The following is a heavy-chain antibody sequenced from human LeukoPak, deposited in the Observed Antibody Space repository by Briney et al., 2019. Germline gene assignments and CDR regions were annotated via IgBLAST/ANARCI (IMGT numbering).Heavy chain of an antibody. CDR3: ASDSSGYYYASYYFDY. J-gene: IGHJ4*02. D-gene: IGHD3-22*01. CDR1: GYTFTSYY. Sequence: ASVKVSCKASGYTFTSYYMHWVRQAPGQGLEWMGTINPSGGSTSYAQKFQGRVTMTRDMSTSTVYMELSSLRSEDTAVYYCASDSSGYYYASYYFDYWGQGTLVTVSS. CDR2: INPSGGST. V-gene: IGHV1-46*01.